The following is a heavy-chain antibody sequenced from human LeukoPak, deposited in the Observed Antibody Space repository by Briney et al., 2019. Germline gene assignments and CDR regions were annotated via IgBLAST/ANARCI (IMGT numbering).Heavy chain of an antibody. V-gene: IGHV1-2*02. J-gene: IGHJ6*02. CDR1: GYTFTGYY. CDR2: INPNSGGT. D-gene: IGHD6-13*01. Sequence: ASVKVSCKASGYTFTGYYMHWMRQAPGQGLEWMGWINPNSGGTNYAQKFQGRVTMTRDTSISTAYMELSRLRSDDTAVYYCARENQQPYSDYYYGMDVWGQGTTVTVSS. CDR3: ARENQQPYSDYYYGMDV.